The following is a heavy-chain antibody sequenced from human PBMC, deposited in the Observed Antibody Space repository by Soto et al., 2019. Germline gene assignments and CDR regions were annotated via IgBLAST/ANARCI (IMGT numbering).Heavy chain of an antibody. V-gene: IGHV1-18*04. J-gene: IGHJ6*02. CDR3: ARDGGLGSGSYYYYYYYGMDV. CDR1: GYTFTSYG. Sequence: QVQLVQSGAEVKKPGASVKVSCKASGYTFTSYGISWVRQAPGQGLEWMGWISAYNGNTNYAQKLQGRVTMTTDTSTSTAYMELRSLRSDDTAVYYCARDGGLGSGSYYYYYYYGMDVWGQGTTVTVSS. CDR2: ISAYNGNT. D-gene: IGHD3-10*01.